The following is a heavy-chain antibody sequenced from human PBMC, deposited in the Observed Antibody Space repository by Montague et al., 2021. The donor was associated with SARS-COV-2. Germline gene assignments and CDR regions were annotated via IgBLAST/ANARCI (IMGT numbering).Heavy chain of an antibody. D-gene: IGHD2-15*01. CDR1: GGSFSSY. J-gene: IGHJ6*02. CDR3: ASHCGGGRCYFGMDV. Sequence: SETLSLTCDVYGGSFSSYWSWIRQPPGRGLEWVGQISHGGGTNYSPSLKSRVTISVDTSKNQLSLKLSSVTAADTAVYYCASHCGGGRCYFGMDVWGQGTPVTVSS. CDR2: ISHGGGT. V-gene: IGHV4-34*01.